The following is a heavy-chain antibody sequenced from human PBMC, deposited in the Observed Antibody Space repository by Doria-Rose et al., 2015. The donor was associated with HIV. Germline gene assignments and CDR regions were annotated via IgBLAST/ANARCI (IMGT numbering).Heavy chain of an antibody. Sequence: QVQLVQSGAEVKKPGASVKVSCKTSGYTFTNYAIHWVRQAPGQRLEWMGWINVGNGDTKYPQRLQGRVTITRDTSASTADMDLRSLKSDDTAVYYCTRGPCSGGTCHSNWFDPWGQGTLVTVSS. J-gene: IGHJ5*02. V-gene: IGHV1-3*01. CDR2: INVGNGDT. D-gene: IGHD2-15*01. CDR1: GYTFTNYA. CDR3: TRGPCSGGTCHSNWFDP.